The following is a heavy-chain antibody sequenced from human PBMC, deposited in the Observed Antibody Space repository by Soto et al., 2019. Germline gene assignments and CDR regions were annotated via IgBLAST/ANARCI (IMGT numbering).Heavy chain of an antibody. J-gene: IGHJ6*03. D-gene: IGHD4-17*01. Sequence: GGSLRLSCAASGFTFSSYWMHWVRQAPGKGLVWVSRINSDGSSTSYADSVKGRFTISRDNAKNTLYLQMNSLRAEDTAVYYCARDPADYGDPSYYMDVWGKGTTVTVSS. CDR2: INSDGSST. CDR3: ARDPADYGDPSYYMDV. V-gene: IGHV3-74*01. CDR1: GFTFSSYW.